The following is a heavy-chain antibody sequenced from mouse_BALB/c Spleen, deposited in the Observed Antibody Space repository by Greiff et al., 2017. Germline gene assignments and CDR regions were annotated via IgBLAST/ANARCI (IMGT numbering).Heavy chain of an antibody. CDR3: ARRHWGFDY. D-gene: IGHD4-1*01. CDR2: IYPGSGST. CDR1: GYNFTSYW. J-gene: IGHJ2*01. Sequence: QVQLQQPGAELVKPGTSVKLSCKASGYNFTSYWINWVKLRPGQGLEWIGDIYPGSGSTNYNEKFKSKATLTVDTSSSTAYMQLSSLASEDSALYYCARRHWGFDYWGQGTTLTVSS. V-gene: IGHV1-55*01.